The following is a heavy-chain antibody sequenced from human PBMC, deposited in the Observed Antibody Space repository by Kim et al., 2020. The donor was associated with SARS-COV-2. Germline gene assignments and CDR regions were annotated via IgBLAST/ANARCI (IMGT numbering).Heavy chain of an antibody. D-gene: IGHD3-10*01. Sequence: GESLKISCKGSGYSFTSNWISWVPQMPGKGLEWMGRIDPSDSYTNYSPSFQGHVTISADKSISTAYLQWSSLKASDTAMYYCARLRGNYYGSGSYLGDYWGQGTLVTVSS. CDR1: GYSFTSNW. V-gene: IGHV5-10-1*01. CDR3: ARLRGNYYGSGSYLGDY. CDR2: IDPSDSYT. J-gene: IGHJ4*02.